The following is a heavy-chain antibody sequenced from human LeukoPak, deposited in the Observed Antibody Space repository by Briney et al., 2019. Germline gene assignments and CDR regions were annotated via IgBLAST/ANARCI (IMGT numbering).Heavy chain of an antibody. CDR2: FSDSGGSS. Sequence: PGGSLRLSCAASGFTFSSYSMNWVRQAPGKGLEWVSGFSDSGGSSYYADSVKGRFTISRDISKNTLYLQMNSLRAEDTAVYYCAKGDSSGYQVNDNWGQGTLVTVSS. V-gene: IGHV3-23*01. CDR3: AKGDSSGYQVNDN. J-gene: IGHJ4*02. CDR1: GFTFSSYS. D-gene: IGHD3-22*01.